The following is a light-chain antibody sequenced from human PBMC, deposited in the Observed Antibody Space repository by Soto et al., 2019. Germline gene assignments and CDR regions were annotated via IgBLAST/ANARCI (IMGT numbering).Light chain of an antibody. V-gene: IGKV3-20*01. CDR3: QQYGSSPYT. J-gene: IGKJ2*01. CDR1: QSVSVNY. Sequence: ENVLTQSPGTLSLCPGERATLSCRASQSVSVNYLAWYQQKPGQAPRLLIYGASSRATGIPDRFSGSGSGTDFTLTISRLEPEDCAVYYCQQYGSSPYTFGQGTKLEIK. CDR2: GAS.